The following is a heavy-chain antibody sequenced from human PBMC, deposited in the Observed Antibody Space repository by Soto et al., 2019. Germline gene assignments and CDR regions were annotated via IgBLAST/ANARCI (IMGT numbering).Heavy chain of an antibody. CDR1: GFTFSSYG. D-gene: IGHD3-16*02. J-gene: IGHJ4*02. V-gene: IGHV3-30*18. Sequence: QVQLVESGGGVVQPGRSLRLSCVASGFTFSSYGMHWVRQAPGKGLEWVAVISYDGSNKYYADSVKGRFTISRDNSKNTLYLQMNSLRTEDTAVYYCAKENYVWGSYHIDYWGQGTLVTGSS. CDR2: ISYDGSNK. CDR3: AKENYVWGSYHIDY.